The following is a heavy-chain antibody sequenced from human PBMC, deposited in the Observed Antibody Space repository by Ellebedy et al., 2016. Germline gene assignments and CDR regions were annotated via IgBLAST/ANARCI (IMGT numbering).Heavy chain of an antibody. V-gene: IGHV3-73*01. J-gene: IGHJ3*02. Sequence: GESLKISCAASGFTFSGSAMHWVRQASGKGLEWVGRLRSKANSYATAYAASVKGRFTISRDDSKNTAYLQMNSLKTEDTAVYYCTRRGGLRQNGAFDIWGQGTMVTVSS. CDR1: GFTFSGSA. CDR2: LRSKANSYAT. CDR3: TRRGGLRQNGAFDI. D-gene: IGHD4-17*01.